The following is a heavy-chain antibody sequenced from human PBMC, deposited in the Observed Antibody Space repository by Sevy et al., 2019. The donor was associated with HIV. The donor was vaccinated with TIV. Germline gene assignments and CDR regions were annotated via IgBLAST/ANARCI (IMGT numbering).Heavy chain of an antibody. CDR1: GFTLSSYA. CDR3: AREGCSKPHDY. Sequence: GGSLRLSCAASGFTLSSYAMSWVRQAPGKGLEWVSTFSFGCGKINYAYSVKGRFTISRDNSKNTLYLQMHSLRAEDTAVYYCAREGCSKPHDYWGQGTLVTVSS. CDR2: FSFGCGKI. J-gene: IGHJ4*02. V-gene: IGHV3-23*01. D-gene: IGHD3-10*02.